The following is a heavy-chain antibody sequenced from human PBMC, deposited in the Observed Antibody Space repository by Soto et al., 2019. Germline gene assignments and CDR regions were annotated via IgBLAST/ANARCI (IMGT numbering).Heavy chain of an antibody. D-gene: IGHD3-10*02. J-gene: IGHJ5*02. CDR1: RGAFGDYW. CDR2: INRDANDI. V-gene: IGHV3-74*01. CDR3: ARDVPHNWFDA. Sequence: EVQLVESGGGLVQPGGSLRLSCEASRGAFGDYWMHWVRQAPGKGLVWVSRINRDANDIIYADSVKGRFTASRDNAKNMVFLQMNSLRVEYPAVYYCARDVPHNWFDACGQGTIFTVSS.